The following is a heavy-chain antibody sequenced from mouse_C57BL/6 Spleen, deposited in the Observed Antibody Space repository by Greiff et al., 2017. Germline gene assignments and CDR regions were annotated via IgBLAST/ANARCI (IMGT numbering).Heavy chain of an antibody. CDR3: ARDTHYYGSSYVGY. CDR2: ISDGGSYT. V-gene: IGHV5-4*01. J-gene: IGHJ2*01. CDR1: GFTFSSYA. Sequence: DVKLVESGGGLVKPGGSLKLSCAASGFTFSSYAMSWVRQTPEKRLEWVATISDGGSYTYYPDNVKGRFTISRDNAKNNLYLQMSHLKSEDTAMYYCARDTHYYGSSYVGYWGQGPTLTVSS. D-gene: IGHD1-1*01.